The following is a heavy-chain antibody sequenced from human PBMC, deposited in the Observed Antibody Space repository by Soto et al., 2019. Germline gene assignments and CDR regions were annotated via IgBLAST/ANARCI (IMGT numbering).Heavy chain of an antibody. CDR2: IYYSGST. CDR3: AAWYRTAVLFDY. Sequence: SETLSLTCTVSGGSISSGGYYWSWIRQHPGKGLEWIGYIYYSGSTYYNPSLKSRVTISVDTSKNQFSLKLSSVTAADTAVYYCAAWYRTAVLFDYWGQGTLVTVSS. J-gene: IGHJ4*02. D-gene: IGHD6-13*01. V-gene: IGHV4-31*03. CDR1: GGSISSGGYY.